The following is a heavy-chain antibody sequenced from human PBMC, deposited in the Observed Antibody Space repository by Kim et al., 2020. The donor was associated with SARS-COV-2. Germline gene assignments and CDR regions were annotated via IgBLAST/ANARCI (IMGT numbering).Heavy chain of an antibody. V-gene: IGHV3-33*05. D-gene: IGHD3-10*01. CDR3: ARDTRVLWFGELFSYDMDV. CDR1: GFTFSSYG. J-gene: IGHJ6*02. Sequence: GGSLRLSCAASGFTFSSYGMHWVRQAPGKGLEWVAVISYDGSNKYYADSVKGRFTISRDNSKNTLYLQMNSLRAEDTAVYYCARDTRVLWFGELFSYDMDVWGRGTTVTVSS. CDR2: ISYDGSNK.